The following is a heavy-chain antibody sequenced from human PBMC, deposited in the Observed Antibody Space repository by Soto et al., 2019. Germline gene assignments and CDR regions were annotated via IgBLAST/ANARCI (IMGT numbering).Heavy chain of an antibody. V-gene: IGHV4-4*02. CDR1: GDSISSSNW. CDR2: IYESGST. J-gene: IGHJ6*02. Sequence: QVQLQESGPGLVEPSETLSLTCAVSGDSISSSNWWGWVRQSPGKGLEWIGDIYESGSTNYNPSRKCLRTLAVDKYKNAISLSLTSVTAADTAVYYCGRLPFYYDAMYVWGQGTSVSVSS. CDR3: GRLPFYYDAMYV.